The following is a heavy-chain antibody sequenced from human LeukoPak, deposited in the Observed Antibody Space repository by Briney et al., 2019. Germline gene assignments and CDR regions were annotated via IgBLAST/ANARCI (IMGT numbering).Heavy chain of an antibody. J-gene: IGHJ6*02. D-gene: IGHD3-10*01. CDR3: ARDITMVRGVIDYYYGMDV. V-gene: IGHV6-1*01. CDR2: TYYRSKWYN. Sequence: SQTLSLTCAISGDSVSSKSAAWNWIRQSPSRGLEWLGRTYYRSKWYNDYAVSVKSRITINLDTSKNQFSLQLNSVTPEDTAVYYCARDITMVRGVIDYYYGMDVWGQGTTVTVSS. CDR1: GDSVSSKSAA.